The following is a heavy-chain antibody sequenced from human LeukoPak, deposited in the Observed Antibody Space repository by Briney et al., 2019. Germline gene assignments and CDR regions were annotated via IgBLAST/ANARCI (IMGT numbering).Heavy chain of an antibody. CDR2: IWYDGTHE. CDR1: GFSFNNYG. Sequence: GGSLRLSCAASGFSFNNYGMHWVRQAPGEGLEWVAAIWYDGTHEFYVDSVKGRFTLSRDNSKNTLYLQMNTLRAEDTAMYYCAKDADDYGDSYFDSWGHGTLVTVSS. J-gene: IGHJ4*01. V-gene: IGHV3-33*06. D-gene: IGHD4-17*01. CDR3: AKDADDYGDSYFDS.